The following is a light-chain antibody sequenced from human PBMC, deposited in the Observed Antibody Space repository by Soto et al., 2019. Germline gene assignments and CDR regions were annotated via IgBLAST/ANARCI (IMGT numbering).Light chain of an antibody. CDR1: SSNIGAAYD. CDR2: GNN. Sequence: QAVVTQPPSVSGAPGQKVTISCTRSSSNIGAAYDVHWYQHLPGTAPKLLIYGNNNRPSGVPDRFSGSKSGTSASLAITGLQAEDEADYYCQSYDSSLSGWVFSGGTKVTVL. CDR3: QSYDSSLSGWV. V-gene: IGLV1-40*01. J-gene: IGLJ3*02.